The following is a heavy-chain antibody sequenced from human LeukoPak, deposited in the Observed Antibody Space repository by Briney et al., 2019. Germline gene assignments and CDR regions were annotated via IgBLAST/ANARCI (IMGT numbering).Heavy chain of an antibody. J-gene: IGHJ5*02. CDR2: LYYSGNT. D-gene: IGHD6-19*01. V-gene: IGHV4-39*07. CDR3: AREQQWLYQYEQNWFDP. Sequence: PSETLSLTCTVSGGSISSSRYYGGWIRQPPGKGLEWIGSLYYSGNTYYNPSLKSRVTISVDTSKNQFSLKLSSVTAADTAVYYCAREQQWLYQYEQNWFDPWGQGTLVTVSS. CDR1: GGSISSSRYY.